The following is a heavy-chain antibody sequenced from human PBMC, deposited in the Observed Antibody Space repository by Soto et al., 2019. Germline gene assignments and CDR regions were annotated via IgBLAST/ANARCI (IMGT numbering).Heavy chain of an antibody. CDR2: INSDGGII. CDR1: RFSLSTYW. D-gene: IGHD3-9*01. V-gene: IGHV3-74*01. J-gene: IGHJ4*02. Sequence: GGSLRLSCEASRFSLSTYWMYWVRQAPGKGLMWVSRINSDGGIINYADSVKGRFTISRDNAKNTLYLHMNSLRTDDTAVYYCARDPGKYDRNYFDNCGPGPLATVYS. CDR3: ARDPGKYDRNYFDN.